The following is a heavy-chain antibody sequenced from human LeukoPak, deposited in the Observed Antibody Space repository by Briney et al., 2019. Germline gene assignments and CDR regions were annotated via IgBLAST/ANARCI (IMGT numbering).Heavy chain of an antibody. Sequence: ASVKLSCKASGYTFTSYYMHWVRQAPGQGLEWRGIINPSGGSTSYAQKFQGRVTITRDTSTSTVYMELSSLRSEDTAVYYCARDGHYYDSSGYFVPSEYFDYWGQGTLVTVSS. CDR1: GYTFTSYY. V-gene: IGHV1-46*01. J-gene: IGHJ4*02. D-gene: IGHD3-22*01. CDR3: ARDGHYYDSSGYFVPSEYFDY. CDR2: INPSGGST.